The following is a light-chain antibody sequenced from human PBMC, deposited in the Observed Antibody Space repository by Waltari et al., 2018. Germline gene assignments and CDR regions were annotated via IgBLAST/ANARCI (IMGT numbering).Light chain of an antibody. CDR1: SSNIGAGYD. Sequence: QSVLTQPPSVSGAPGQRVTISCPGRSSNIGAGYDVHWYQHLPGTAPKPLIYGNSNRPSGVPDRFSGSKSGTSASLAITGLQAEDEADYYCQSYDSSLSVVFGGGTKLTVL. CDR3: QSYDSSLSVV. CDR2: GNS. V-gene: IGLV1-40*01. J-gene: IGLJ2*01.